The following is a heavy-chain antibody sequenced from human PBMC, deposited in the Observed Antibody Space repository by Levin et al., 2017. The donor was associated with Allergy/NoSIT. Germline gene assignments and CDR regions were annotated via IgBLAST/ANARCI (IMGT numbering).Heavy chain of an antibody. J-gene: IGHJ4*02. CDR1: GFSLEGYA. CDR2: ISWNSGSI. D-gene: IGHD6-19*01. V-gene: IGHV3-9*01. CDR3: ARDMGRGSGWSHGRYYFDF. Sequence: SCVASGFSLEGYAMHWVRQAPGKGLEWVSGISWNSGSIGFAHSVNGRFTISRDNTKNSLYLQMNSLRPEDTALYYCARDMGRGSGWSHGRYYFDFWGPGILVTVSS.